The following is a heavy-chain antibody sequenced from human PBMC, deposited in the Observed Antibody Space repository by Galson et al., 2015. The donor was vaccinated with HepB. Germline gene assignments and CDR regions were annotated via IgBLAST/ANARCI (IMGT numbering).Heavy chain of an antibody. D-gene: IGHD3-22*01. CDR1: GGTFSRYA. CDR3: ARGGVVAITKDAFDI. Sequence: SVKVSCKASGGTFSRYAISWVRQAPGQGLEWMGGIIPILGTANYAQKFQGRVTITADESTTTAYMELSSLRYEDTAVYFCARGGVVAITKDAFDIWGQGTMVTVSS. J-gene: IGHJ3*02. V-gene: IGHV1-69*13. CDR2: IIPILGTA.